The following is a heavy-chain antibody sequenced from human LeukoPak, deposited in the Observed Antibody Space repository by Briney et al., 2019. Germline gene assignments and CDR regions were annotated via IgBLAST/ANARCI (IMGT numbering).Heavy chain of an antibody. V-gene: IGHV3-23*01. CDR3: AKGRSGGDYVGDY. D-gene: IGHD4-23*01. CDR2: ISGSGGST. J-gene: IGHJ4*02. CDR1: GFTVSSNY. Sequence: GGSLRLSCAASGFTVSSNYMSWVRQAPGKGLEWVSAISGSGGSTYYADSVKGRFTISRDNSKNTLYLQMNSLRAEDTAVYYCAKGRSGGDYVGDYWGQGTLVTVSS.